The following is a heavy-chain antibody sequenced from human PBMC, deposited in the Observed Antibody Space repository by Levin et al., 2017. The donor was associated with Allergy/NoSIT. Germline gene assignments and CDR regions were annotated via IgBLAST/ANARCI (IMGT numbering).Heavy chain of an antibody. CDR2: IANDGTYK. D-gene: IGHD3-10*01. CDR3: AEVVPYGSGTYAHDY. V-gene: IGHV3-30*18. J-gene: IGHJ4*02. CDR1: GFPFSIYG. Sequence: GGSLRLSCAASGFPFSIYGMHWLRQAPGKGLEWVAVIANDGTYKHYADSVKGRFTISRDNSKNTLYLQMNRLRPEDTAVYYCAEVVPYGSGTYAHDYWGQGTLVTVSS.